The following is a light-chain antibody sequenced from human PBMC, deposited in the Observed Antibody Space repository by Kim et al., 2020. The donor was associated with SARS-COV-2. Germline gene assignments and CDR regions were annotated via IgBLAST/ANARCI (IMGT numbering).Light chain of an antibody. CDR1: KLDAQY. CDR3: QAWDSGTAV. Sequence: LPPAQTARITCSGVKLDAQYACWYQQKPGQSPVFVIYQDTKRPSGIPERFSGSNSGNTATLTISGTQTMDEADYYCQAWDSGTAVFGGGTQLTVL. V-gene: IGLV3-1*01. CDR2: QDT. J-gene: IGLJ3*02.